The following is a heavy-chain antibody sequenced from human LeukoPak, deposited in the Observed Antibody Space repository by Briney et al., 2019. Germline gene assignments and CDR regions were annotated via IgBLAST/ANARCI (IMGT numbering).Heavy chain of an antibody. V-gene: IGHV4-39*01. CDR3: AGGVGYCTGGPCSNFDY. J-gene: IGHJ4*02. Sequence: PSETLSLTCTVSGDSVSSNGYYWGWIRQPPGKGLEFIGTIFYSGSTYYNPSLKSRVTISVDTAKTQFSLKLRSVTAADTAVYYCAGGVGYCTGGPCSNFDYWGQGTLVTVSS. CDR2: IFYSGST. D-gene: IGHD2-8*02. CDR1: GDSVSSNGYY.